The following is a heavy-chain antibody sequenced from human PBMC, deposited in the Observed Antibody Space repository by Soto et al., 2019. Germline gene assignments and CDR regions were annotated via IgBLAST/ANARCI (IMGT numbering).Heavy chain of an antibody. CDR1: GYTFTSYY. CDR2: INPSGGST. J-gene: IGHJ1*01. V-gene: IGHV1-46*03. D-gene: IGHD3-9*01. CDR3: ARAQPQYYDILTGYYEGEYFQH. Sequence: ASVKVSCKASGYTFTSYYMHWVRQAPGQGLEWMGIINPSGGSTSYAQKFQGRVTMTRDTSTSTVYMELSSLRSEDTAVYYCARAQPQYYDILTGYYEGEYFQHWGQGTLVTVSS.